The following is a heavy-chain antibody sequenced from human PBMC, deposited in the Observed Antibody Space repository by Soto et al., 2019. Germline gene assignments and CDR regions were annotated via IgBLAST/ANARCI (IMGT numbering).Heavy chain of an antibody. D-gene: IGHD5-18*01. J-gene: IGHJ5*02. V-gene: IGHV4-34*01. Sequence: SETLSLTCAVYGGSFSGYYWSWIRQPPGKGLEWIGEINHSGSTNYNPSLKSRVTISVGTSKDQFSLKLISVTAADTAVYYCARGYSSGWFDPWGKGTLVTVSS. CDR1: GGSFSGYY. CDR3: ARGYSSGWFDP. CDR2: INHSGST.